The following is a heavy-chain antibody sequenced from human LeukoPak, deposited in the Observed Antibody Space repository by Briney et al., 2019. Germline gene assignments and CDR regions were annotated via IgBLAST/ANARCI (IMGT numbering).Heavy chain of an antibody. D-gene: IGHD3-3*01. Sequence: GGSLRLSCAASDNYAMSWVRQPPGKGLEWVSLISGSGGSTSYADSVKGRFTISRDNSKNTLYLRMNSLRAEDTAVYYCAKDLRLFSCFGLDYWGQGTLVTVSS. V-gene: IGHV3-23*01. CDR2: ISGSGGST. CDR1: DNYA. CDR3: AKDLRLFSCFGLDY. J-gene: IGHJ4*02.